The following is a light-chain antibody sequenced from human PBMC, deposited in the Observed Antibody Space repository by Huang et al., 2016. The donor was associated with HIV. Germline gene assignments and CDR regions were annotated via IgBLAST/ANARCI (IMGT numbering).Light chain of an antibody. CDR1: QSVSRY. CDR2: DAS. CDR3: QQRSNWPPLT. J-gene: IGKJ4*01. V-gene: IGKV3-11*01. Sequence: EIVLTQSPATLSLSPGERATLSCRASQSVSRYLAWYQQKPGQAPRLLIYDASNRATGSPARFSGSGSETDFTLTISSLETEDSAVYYCQQRSNWPPLTFGGGTKVEIK.